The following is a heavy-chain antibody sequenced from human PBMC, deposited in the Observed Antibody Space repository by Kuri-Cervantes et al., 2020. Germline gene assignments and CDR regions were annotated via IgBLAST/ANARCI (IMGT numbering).Heavy chain of an antibody. CDR3: AVEFISSSRGGV. Sequence: SGPTLVKPTETLTLTCTVSGFSLSNARMGVSWIRQPPGRALEWLAHIFSNDEKSYSTSLNSRLTISKDTSKNQVVLTMTNMDPVDTATYYCAVEFISSSRGGVWGKGTTVTVSS. CDR2: IFSNDEK. J-gene: IGHJ6*04. D-gene: IGHD6-6*01. V-gene: IGHV2-26*01. CDR1: GFSLSNARMG.